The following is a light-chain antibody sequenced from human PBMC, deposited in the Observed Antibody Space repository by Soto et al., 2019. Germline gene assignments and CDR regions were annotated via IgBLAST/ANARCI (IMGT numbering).Light chain of an antibody. J-gene: IGKJ2*01. CDR1: HSVSYS. Sequence: DIVMTQSPASLSVSPGERITLSCRASHSVSYSLAWYQQKSGQAPRLLIYGASTRATGVPARFSGSGSGTEFTLTISSLQSEDFAVYYCQQYDKWPQFSFGLGTKLEIK. V-gene: IGKV3-15*01. CDR2: GAS. CDR3: QQYDKWPQFS.